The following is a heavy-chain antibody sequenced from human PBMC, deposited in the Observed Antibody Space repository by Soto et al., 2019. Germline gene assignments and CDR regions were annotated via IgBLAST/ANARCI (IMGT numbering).Heavy chain of an antibody. Sequence: GGSVRLSCAASGFTFSSYSMNWVRQAPGKGLEWVSSISSSSSYIYYADSVKGRFTISRDNAKNSLYLQMNSLRAEDTAVYYCAREREAGRDYWYFDVWGRGTLVTVSS. J-gene: IGHJ2*01. CDR3: AREREAGRDYWYFDV. CDR1: GFTFSSYS. CDR2: ISSSSSYI. V-gene: IGHV3-21*01.